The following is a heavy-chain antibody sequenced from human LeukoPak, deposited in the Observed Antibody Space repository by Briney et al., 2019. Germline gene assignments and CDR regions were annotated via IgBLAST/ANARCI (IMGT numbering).Heavy chain of an antibody. V-gene: IGHV4-59*08. J-gene: IGHJ5*01. CDR3: ARRVGFYGSGSLNYFDP. Sequence: SETLSLTCTVSGGSISHYYWSWIRQPPGKGLEWIGYIYYSGSTNYNPSLKSRVSISVDTSKNDFALKLASVTAADTAMYFCARRVGFYGSGSLNYFDPWGQGILVSVSS. CDR2: IYYSGST. D-gene: IGHD3-10*01. CDR1: GGSISHYY.